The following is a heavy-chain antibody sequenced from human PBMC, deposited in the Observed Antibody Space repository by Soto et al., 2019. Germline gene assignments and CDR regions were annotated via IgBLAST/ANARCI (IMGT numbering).Heavy chain of an antibody. CDR1: GFTFSSYG. J-gene: IGHJ4*02. V-gene: IGHV3-30*18. D-gene: IGHD3-9*01. Sequence: GGSLRLSCAASGFTFSSYGMHWVRQAPGKGLEWVAVISYDGSNKYYADSVKGRFTISRDNSKNTLYLQMNSLRAEDTAVYYCAKDYDILTGYPDNWGQGTLVTVSS. CDR2: ISYDGSNK. CDR3: AKDYDILTGYPDN.